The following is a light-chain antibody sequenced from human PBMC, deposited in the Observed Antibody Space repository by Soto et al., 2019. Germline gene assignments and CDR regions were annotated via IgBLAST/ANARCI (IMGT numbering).Light chain of an antibody. CDR2: DNN. Sequence: QSVLTQPPSVSAATGQKVSISCSGTSSNLGKNSVSWYQHLPGTAPRLLIYDNNKRPSGIPDRFSGSKSATSATLGITGLQTGDEADYYCGTWDDSLSAGVFGGGTKLTVL. J-gene: IGLJ2*01. CDR1: SSNLGKNS. V-gene: IGLV1-51*01. CDR3: GTWDDSLSAGV.